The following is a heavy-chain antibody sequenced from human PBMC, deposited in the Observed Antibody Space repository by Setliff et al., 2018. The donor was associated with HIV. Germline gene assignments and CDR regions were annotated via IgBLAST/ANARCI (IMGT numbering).Heavy chain of an antibody. CDR1: GGSMSSSSYY. CDR2: IYYSGAT. D-gene: IGHD2-15*01. J-gene: IGHJ3*01. V-gene: IGHV4-39*02. CDR3: ARDRIEVVVDGPHDVFDV. Sequence: PSETLSLTCTVSGGSMSSSSYYWGWIRQTPDKGLEWIGIIYYSGATYYNPSLTSRVTISVDTSRDQFSLKLSSVTAADTAVYYCARDRIEVVVDGPHDVFDVWGRGTTVTVSS.